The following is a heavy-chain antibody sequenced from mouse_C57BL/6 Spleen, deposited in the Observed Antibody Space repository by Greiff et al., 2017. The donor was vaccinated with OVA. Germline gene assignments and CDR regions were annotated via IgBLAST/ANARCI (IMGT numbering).Heavy chain of an antibody. V-gene: IGHV5-6*01. D-gene: IGHD3-2*02. CDR2: ISSGGSYT. CDR3: ARHLDSSGRGFAY. CDR1: GFTFSSYG. J-gene: IGHJ3*01. Sequence: EVHLVESGGDLVKPGGSLKLSCAASGFTFSSYGMSWVRQTPDKRLEWVATISSGGSYTYYPDSVKGRFTISRDNAKNTLYLQMSSLKSEDTAVYYCARHLDSSGRGFAYWGQGTLVTVSA.